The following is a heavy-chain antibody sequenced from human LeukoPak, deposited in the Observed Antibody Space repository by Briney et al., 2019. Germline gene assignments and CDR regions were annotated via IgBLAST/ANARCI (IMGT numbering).Heavy chain of an antibody. CDR3: AREVAASIGFDY. D-gene: IGHD6-13*01. J-gene: IGHJ4*02. CDR2: ISAYNGNT. CDR1: GYTFTSYG. Sequence: ASVKVSYKASGYTFTSYGITWVRQAPGQGLEWMGWISAYNGNTNYAQNLQGRVTMTTDTSTSTAYMELRSLRSDDTAVYYCAREVAASIGFDYWGQGTLVTVSS. V-gene: IGHV1-18*01.